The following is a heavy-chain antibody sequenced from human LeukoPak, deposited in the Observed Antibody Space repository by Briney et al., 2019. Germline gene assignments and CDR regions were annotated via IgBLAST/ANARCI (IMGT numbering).Heavy chain of an antibody. D-gene: IGHD1-26*01. Sequence: PGGSLRLSCAASGFTFSSYSMNWVRQAPGKGLEWVSTINDSGGSTHYADSVKGRFTISRDNSKNTLYLQMNSLRAEDTAVYYCAKGRSGNYYSSSDYWGQGTLVTVSS. CDR2: INDSGGST. CDR1: GFTFSSYS. V-gene: IGHV3-23*01. CDR3: AKGRSGNYYSSSDY. J-gene: IGHJ4*02.